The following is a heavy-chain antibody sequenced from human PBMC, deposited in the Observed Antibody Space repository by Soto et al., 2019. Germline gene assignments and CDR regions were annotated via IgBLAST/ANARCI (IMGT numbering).Heavy chain of an antibody. V-gene: IGHV1-8*01. CDR1: GYTFTSYD. CDR3: ARGFSSTNLNWFGP. CDR2: MNPNSGNT. Sequence: ASVKVSCKTSGYTFTSYDINWVRQASGQGLEWMGWMNPNSGNTGYAQKFQGRVTMTRNTSITTAYMELNSLRSVDTAVYYCARGFSSTNLNWFGPWGLGTLVTVSS. J-gene: IGHJ5*02. D-gene: IGHD2-2*01.